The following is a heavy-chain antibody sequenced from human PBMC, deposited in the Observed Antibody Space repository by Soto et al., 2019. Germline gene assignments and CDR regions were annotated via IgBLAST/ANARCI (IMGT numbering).Heavy chain of an antibody. CDR3: AKDKPGTASFDY. Sequence: PRESPRLSCANSVFTISSNAMYWVRQATGKGLEWVSAISDRGATTHYADSVKGRFTISRDPSKNTLYLQLNTLRADDTAVYYCAKDKPGTASFDYWGQGTLATVSS. D-gene: IGHD1-1*01. CDR2: ISDRGATT. CDR1: VFTISSNA. J-gene: IGHJ4*02. V-gene: IGHV3-23*01.